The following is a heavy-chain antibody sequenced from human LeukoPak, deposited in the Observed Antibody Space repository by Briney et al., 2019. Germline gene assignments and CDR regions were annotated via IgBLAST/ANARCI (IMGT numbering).Heavy chain of an antibody. V-gene: IGHV4-59*08. CDR2: IYHSGST. D-gene: IGHD3-10*01. J-gene: IGHJ4*02. CDR1: GGSISSYY. Sequence: PSETLSLTCTVSGGSISSYYWSWIRQPPGKGLEWIGSIYHSGSTYYNPSLKSRVTISVDTSKNQFSLKLSSVTAADTAVYYCASHTMVRGVIIDDYWGQGTLVTVSS. CDR3: ASHTMVRGVIIDDY.